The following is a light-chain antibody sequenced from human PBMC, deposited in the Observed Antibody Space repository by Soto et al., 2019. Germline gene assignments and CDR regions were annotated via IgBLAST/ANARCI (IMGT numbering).Light chain of an antibody. CDR3: QQHDNRPPWT. CDR2: WAS. CDR1: RSVLYKSNNKNH. J-gene: IGKJ1*01. V-gene: IGKV4-1*01. Sequence: DMLMTQSPDSLSVSLGERATMNCKCSRSVLYKSNNKNHLAWYQQKPGQPPQLIIYWASTRESGVPVRFSGSGSGTEFIPTISSLQSEDFAVYYCQQHDNRPPWTFGQGTKVDIK.